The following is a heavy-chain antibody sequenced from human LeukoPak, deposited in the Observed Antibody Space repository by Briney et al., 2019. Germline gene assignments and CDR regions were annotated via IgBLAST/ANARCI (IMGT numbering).Heavy chain of an antibody. CDR1: GFTFSSYW. D-gene: IGHD4-23*01. J-gene: IGHJ4*02. V-gene: IGHV3-74*01. CDR2: IAGDGSST. CDR3: ARGRPHGNDY. Sequence: PGGSPRLSCAASGFTFSSYWMNWVRQAPGKGLVWVSRIAGDGSSTTYADSVKGRFSISRDNAKNTLYLQMNSLRVEDTAVYYCARGRPHGNDYWGQGTLVTVSS.